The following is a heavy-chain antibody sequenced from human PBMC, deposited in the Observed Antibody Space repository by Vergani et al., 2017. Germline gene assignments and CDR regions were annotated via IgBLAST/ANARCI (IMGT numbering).Heavy chain of an antibody. CDR2: IDHTGRP. CDR1: GGSFTSYH. V-gene: IGHV4-34*01. D-gene: IGHD4-11*01. Sequence: QVQLQQWGGGLLKPSETLSLTCVVNGGSFTSYHWTWIRQSPGEGLEWVGHIDHTGRPDYNPSLKSRLTMSVDKPRNQFSLTLNSVTATDTAIYFCARVNTETNGHLYYYYYMDVWGQGTAVTVS. J-gene: IGHJ6*03. CDR3: ARVNTETNGHLYYYYYMDV.